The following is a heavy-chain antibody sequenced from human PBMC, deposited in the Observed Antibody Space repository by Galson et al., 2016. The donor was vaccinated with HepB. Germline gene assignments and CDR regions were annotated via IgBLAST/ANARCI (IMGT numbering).Heavy chain of an antibody. CDR1: GFTFMNYA. V-gene: IGHV3-23*01. D-gene: IGHD3-10*01. Sequence: SLRLSCAASGFTFMNYAMTWVRQAPGKGLEWVSLISGSGFSTYYADSVKGRCAISRDNSKNTLYLQMNSLRAEDTAVYYCASAMVPEDYWGQGTLVTVSS. J-gene: IGHJ4*02. CDR3: ASAMVPEDY. CDR2: ISGSGFST.